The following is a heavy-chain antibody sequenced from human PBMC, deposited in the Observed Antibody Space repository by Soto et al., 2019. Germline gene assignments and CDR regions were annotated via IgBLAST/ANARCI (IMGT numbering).Heavy chain of an antibody. J-gene: IGHJ3*02. CDR3: ARDSTRRGTCDI. CDR2: INHAGST. CDR1: NGSFSVYY. Sequence: SETLSLTCAVYNGSFSVYYWTWIRQPPGKGLEWIGEINHAGSTNYNPSLKSRVTISVDTSKNQLSLNLNSVTAADTAVYYCARDSTRRGTCDIWGQGTMVTVSS. D-gene: IGHD2-2*01. V-gene: IGHV4-34*01.